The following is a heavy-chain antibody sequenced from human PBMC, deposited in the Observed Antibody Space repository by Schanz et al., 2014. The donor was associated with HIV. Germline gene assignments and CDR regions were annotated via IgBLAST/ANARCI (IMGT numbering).Heavy chain of an antibody. CDR2: ISYDGRNK. J-gene: IGHJ4*02. V-gene: IGHV3-30*03. D-gene: IGHD1-26*01. CDR3: ARRGNQSPTKGGCVDY. CDR1: GFTFSTSG. Sequence: QVQLVETGGGVVQPGRSLRLSCAASGFTFSTSGMHWVRQAPGKGLECLALISYDGRNKYYADSVKGRFTISRDNSKNTLYLQMKRLRVEDTALYYCARRGNQSPTKGGCVDYWGQGVLVTVSS.